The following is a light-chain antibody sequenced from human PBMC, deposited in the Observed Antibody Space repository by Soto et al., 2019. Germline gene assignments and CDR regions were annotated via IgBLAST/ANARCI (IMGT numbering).Light chain of an antibody. CDR3: QAYDRSHTALT. V-gene: IGKV3-20*01. CDR2: GAS. CDR1: QSVSSSY. J-gene: IGKJ4*01. Sequence: EIVLTQSPGTLSLSPGERATLSCRASQSVSSSYLAWYQQKPGQAPRLLIYGASGRATSIPDRFSGSGSGTDFTLTISRLEPEDFAVYYCQAYDRSHTALTFGGGTKVAI.